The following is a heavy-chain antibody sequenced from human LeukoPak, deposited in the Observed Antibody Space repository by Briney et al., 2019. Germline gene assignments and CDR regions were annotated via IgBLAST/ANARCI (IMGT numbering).Heavy chain of an antibody. CDR2: MNPNSGNT. Sequence: ASVKVSCKASGYTFTSYGISWVRQATGQGLEWMGWMNPNSGNTGYAQKFQGRVTMTRNTSISTAYMELSSLRSEDTAVYYCARAAAGPRGWFDPWGQGTLVTVSS. J-gene: IGHJ5*02. CDR3: ARAAAGPRGWFDP. V-gene: IGHV1-8*02. D-gene: IGHD6-13*01. CDR1: GYTFTSYG.